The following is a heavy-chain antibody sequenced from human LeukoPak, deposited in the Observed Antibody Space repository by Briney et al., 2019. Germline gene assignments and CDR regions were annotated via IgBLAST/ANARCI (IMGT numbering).Heavy chain of an antibody. CDR1: GFTFSSYW. CDR3: AKCLRSLDYYYYMDV. V-gene: IGHV3-7*01. CDR2: IKQDGSEK. Sequence: PGGSLRLSCAASGFTFSSYWMSWVRQAPGKGLEWVANIKQDGSEKYYVDSVKGRFTISRDNSKSTLYLQMNSLRAEDTAVYYCAKCLRSLDYYYYMDVWGKGTTVTVSS. J-gene: IGHJ6*03. D-gene: IGHD3-16*01.